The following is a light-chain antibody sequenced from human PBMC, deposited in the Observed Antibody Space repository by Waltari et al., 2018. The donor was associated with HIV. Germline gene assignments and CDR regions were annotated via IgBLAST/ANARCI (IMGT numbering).Light chain of an antibody. CDR2: DAS. V-gene: IGKV1-33*01. CDR1: QDINNY. Sequence: IQMTQSPSSLSASVGDRVTITCQASQDINNYLNWYQQKPGKAPTLLIYDASKLETGVPSRFSGSGSGTEFTFTISSLQPEDIATYFCQQCDNLPYTFGQGTKLEIK. J-gene: IGKJ2*01. CDR3: QQCDNLPYT.